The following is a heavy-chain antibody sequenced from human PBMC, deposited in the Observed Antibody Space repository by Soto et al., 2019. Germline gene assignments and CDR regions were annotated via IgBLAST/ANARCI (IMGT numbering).Heavy chain of an antibody. J-gene: IGHJ4*02. Sequence: QVQLVQSGAEVRKPGSSVKVSCKASGGTFTTYDISWVRQAPGQGLEWMGGIIPLFDATKYAQKFQGRVTITADKSTSTAYIELSSLRSEETAMYYCARDRSSSWYNGTSYFDSWGPGTRVTVSS. CDR2: IIPLFDAT. CDR1: GGTFTTYD. CDR3: ARDRSSSWYNGTSYFDS. D-gene: IGHD6-19*01. V-gene: IGHV1-69*06.